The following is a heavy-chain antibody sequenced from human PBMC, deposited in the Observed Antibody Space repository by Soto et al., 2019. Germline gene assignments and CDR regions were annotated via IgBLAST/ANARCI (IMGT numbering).Heavy chain of an antibody. CDR1: GFTFSSYA. V-gene: IGHV3-23*01. Sequence: EVHLLESGGGLVQPGGSLRLSCAASGFTFSSYAMSWVRQAPGKGLEWVSAISGSGGSTYYADSVKGRFTISRDNSKNTLYLQMNSLTAEDTAVYYCAKSSGWYTPFDYWGQGTLVTVSS. CDR3: AKSSGWYTPFDY. CDR2: ISGSGGST. D-gene: IGHD6-19*01. J-gene: IGHJ4*02.